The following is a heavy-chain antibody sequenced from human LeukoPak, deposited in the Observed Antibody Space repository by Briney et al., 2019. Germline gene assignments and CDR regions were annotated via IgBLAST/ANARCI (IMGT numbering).Heavy chain of an antibody. CDR3: ARHDFYGGTYSGWFDH. D-gene: IGHD4-23*01. V-gene: IGHV4-39*01. CDR1: GGSISSSNYY. J-gene: IGHJ5*02. Sequence: SETLSLTCTVSGGSISSSNYYWGWIRQPPGKGLEWIGSMYYSGSTYSGSTYYNPSLKSRVTISVDTSQNQFSLKLSSVTAADTAVYYCARHDFYGGTYSGWFDHWGQGTLVAVSS. CDR2: MYYSGSTYSGST.